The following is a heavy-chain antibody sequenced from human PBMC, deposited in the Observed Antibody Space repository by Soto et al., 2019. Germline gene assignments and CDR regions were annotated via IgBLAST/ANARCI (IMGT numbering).Heavy chain of an antibody. Sequence: SETLSLTCTVSGGSISSGGCYWSWLRQHPGKGLEWSRYIYYTGSSNYNPTLKSRVSISVDASRNQFSLKLSSVTAADTAVYYCAREFSNSPEAFDSWGQGSLVTVSS. D-gene: IGHD6-6*01. V-gene: IGHV4-61*08. CDR3: AREFSNSPEAFDS. J-gene: IGHJ4*02. CDR1: GGSISSGGCY. CDR2: IYYTGSS.